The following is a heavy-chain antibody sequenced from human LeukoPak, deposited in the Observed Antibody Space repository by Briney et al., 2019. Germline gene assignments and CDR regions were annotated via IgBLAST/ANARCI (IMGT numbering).Heavy chain of an antibody. Sequence: ASVKVSCKASGYTFPSYGISWVRRAPGQGLEWMGWINAYNGNTNYAQKPQGRVTMTTDTSTSTAYMELRSLRSDDTAVYYCAREVGIAAANSAFDIWGQGTMVTVFS. D-gene: IGHD6-13*01. J-gene: IGHJ3*02. CDR2: INAYNGNT. CDR3: AREVGIAAANSAFDI. CDR1: GYTFPSYG. V-gene: IGHV1-18*01.